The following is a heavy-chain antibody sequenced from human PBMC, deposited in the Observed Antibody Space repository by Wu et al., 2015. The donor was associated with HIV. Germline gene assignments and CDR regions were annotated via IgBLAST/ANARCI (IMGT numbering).Heavy chain of an antibody. Sequence: QVQLVQSGAEVKKPGSSVKVSCKASGGTFSSYAISWVRQAPGQGLEWMGGIIPIFGTANYAQKFQGRVTITTDESTSTAYMELSSLRSEDTAVYYCARDSGYCSGGSCYVWFDPWGQGTLVTVSS. CDR2: IIPIFGTA. V-gene: IGHV1-69*05. D-gene: IGHD2-15*01. J-gene: IGHJ5*02. CDR1: GGTFSSYA. CDR3: ARDSGYCSGGSCYVWFDP.